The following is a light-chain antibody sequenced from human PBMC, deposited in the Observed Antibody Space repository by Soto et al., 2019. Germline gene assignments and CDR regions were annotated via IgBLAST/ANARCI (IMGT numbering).Light chain of an antibody. CDR1: HNVSSSY. J-gene: IGKJ3*01. V-gene: IGKV3-20*01. CDR2: GAS. CDR3: QQYGSALFT. Sequence: IVLTQSPGTLSLSPGERATLSCRASHNVSSSYLAWFQQKPGQAPRLLIYGASIRATGIPVRFSGSGSATDFTLTISRLESEDFAVYFCQQYGSALFTFGPGTKVDIK.